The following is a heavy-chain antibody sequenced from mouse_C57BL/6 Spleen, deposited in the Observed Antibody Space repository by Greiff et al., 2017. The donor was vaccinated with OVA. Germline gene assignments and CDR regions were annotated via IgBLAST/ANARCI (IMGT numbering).Heavy chain of an antibody. CDR3: ARQGSSYVAWFAY. CDR1: GYTFTSYW. V-gene: IGHV1-69*01. Sequence: QVQLQQPGAELVMPGASVKLSCKASGYTFTSYWMHWVKQRPGQGLEWIGEIDPSDSYTNYNQKFKGKSTLTVDKSSSTAYMQLSSLTSEDSAVYYGARQGSSYVAWFAYWGQGTLVTVSA. J-gene: IGHJ3*01. D-gene: IGHD1-1*01. CDR2: IDPSDSYT.